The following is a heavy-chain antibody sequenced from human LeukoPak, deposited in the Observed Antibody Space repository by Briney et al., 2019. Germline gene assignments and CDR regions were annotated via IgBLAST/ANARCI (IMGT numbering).Heavy chain of an antibody. J-gene: IGHJ3*02. CDR2: ISGSGGST. Sequence: SGGSLRLSCAASGFTFSSYAMSWVRQAPGKGLEWVSAISGSGGSTYYADSVKGRFTISRDNSKNTLYLQMNSLRAEDTAVYYCATWGGGSYYTFRAFDIWGQGTMVTVSS. V-gene: IGHV3-23*01. CDR3: ATWGGGSYYTFRAFDI. CDR1: GFTFSSYA. D-gene: IGHD1-26*01.